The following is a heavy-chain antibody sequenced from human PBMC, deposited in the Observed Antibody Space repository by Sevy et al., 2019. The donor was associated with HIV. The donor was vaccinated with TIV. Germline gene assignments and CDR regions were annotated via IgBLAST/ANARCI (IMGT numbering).Heavy chain of an antibody. CDR2: FDPEDDET. CDR3: ATTREYYSDNSGYFDY. Sequence: ASVKVSCKVSGYTLTDLSIHWVRQAPGKGLEWMGRFDPEDDETIYAQNFQGRFTMTEDTSRDTAYMELNSLRSEDTAVYYCATTREYYSDNSGYFDYWGQGTLVTVSS. J-gene: IGHJ4*02. CDR1: GYTLTDLS. V-gene: IGHV1-24*01. D-gene: IGHD3-22*01.